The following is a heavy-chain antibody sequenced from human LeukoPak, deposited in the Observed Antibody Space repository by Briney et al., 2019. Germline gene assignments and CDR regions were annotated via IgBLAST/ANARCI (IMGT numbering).Heavy chain of an antibody. Sequence: GGSLRLSCAASGFTFSSYAMSWVHQAPGKGLEWVSAISGSGGSTYYADSVKGRFTISRDNSKNTLYLQMNSLRAEDTAVYYCAKREYYYGSGSYFLFDYWGQGTLVTVSS. D-gene: IGHD3-10*01. V-gene: IGHV3-23*01. CDR3: AKREYYYGSGSYFLFDY. CDR2: ISGSGGST. CDR1: GFTFSSYA. J-gene: IGHJ4*02.